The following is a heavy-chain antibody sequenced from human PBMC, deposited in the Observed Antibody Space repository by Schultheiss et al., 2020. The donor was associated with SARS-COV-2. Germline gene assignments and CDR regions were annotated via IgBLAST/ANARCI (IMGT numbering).Heavy chain of an antibody. D-gene: IGHD6-19*01. V-gene: IGHV3-66*02. J-gene: IGHJ4*02. CDR3: ARDLPSSGWHIGAALY. CDR1: GFTFSSYA. CDR2: FHPDDTT. Sequence: GGSLRLSCAASGFTFSSYAMSWVRQAPGKGLEWVSVFHPDDTTHYADSVKGRFTISRDDSKSTLYVQMDSLRVEDTAVYYCARDLPSSGWHIGAALYWGQGTLVTVSS.